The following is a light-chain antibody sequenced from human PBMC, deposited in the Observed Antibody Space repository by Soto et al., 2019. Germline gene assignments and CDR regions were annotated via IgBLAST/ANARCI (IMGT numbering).Light chain of an antibody. Sequence: EIVLTQSPDTLSLSPGESATLSCRASQSVRSSYLAWYQHTPGQTPRLLIYAASSRATGIPDRFSGSGSGADFTLTISRLEPEDFAVYYCQQYGSSSWTFGQGTRLEIK. CDR2: AAS. J-gene: IGKJ5*01. CDR1: QSVRSSY. V-gene: IGKV3-20*01. CDR3: QQYGSSSWT.